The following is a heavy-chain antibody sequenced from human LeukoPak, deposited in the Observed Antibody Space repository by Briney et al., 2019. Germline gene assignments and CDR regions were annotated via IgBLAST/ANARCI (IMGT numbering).Heavy chain of an antibody. V-gene: IGHV4-61*02. D-gene: IGHD3-10*01. J-gene: IGHJ4*02. CDR2: ISSSGST. Sequence: SETLSLTCTVSGDSISSGDYYWSWIRQPAGEGLEWIGRISSSGSTNYNPSLKSRVTISVDTSKNQFSLKLSSVTAADTAVYYCARRSLPRRLITMVRGVTLSPFDYWGQGTLVTVSS. CDR1: GDSISSGDYY. CDR3: ARRSLPRRLITMVRGVTLSPFDY.